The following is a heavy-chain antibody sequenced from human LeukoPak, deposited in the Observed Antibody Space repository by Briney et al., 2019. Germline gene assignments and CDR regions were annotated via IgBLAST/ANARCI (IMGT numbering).Heavy chain of an antibody. CDR1: GFTFSSYS. Sequence: GGSLRLSCAASGFTFSSYSMNWVRQAPGKGLEWVSYISSSSSTIYYADSVKGRFTISRDNAKNSLYLQMNSLRAEDTAVYYCATPVVPAAKNYYFDYWGQGTLVTVSS. D-gene: IGHD2-2*01. CDR2: ISSSSSTI. CDR3: ATPVVPAAKNYYFDY. V-gene: IGHV3-48*01. J-gene: IGHJ4*02.